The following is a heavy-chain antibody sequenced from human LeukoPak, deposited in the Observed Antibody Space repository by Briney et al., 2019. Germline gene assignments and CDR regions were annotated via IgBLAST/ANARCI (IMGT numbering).Heavy chain of an antibody. J-gene: IGHJ4*02. CDR3: ARDSPYYYDSSGYAFDY. Sequence: SVKVSCKASGGTFSSYAISWVRQAPGQGLEWMGGIIPIFGTANYAQKFQGRVTITADESTSTAYMELSSLRSEDTAVYHCARDSPYYYDSSGYAFDYWGQGTLVTVSS. CDR2: IIPIFGTA. CDR1: GGTFSSYA. D-gene: IGHD3-22*01. V-gene: IGHV1-69*13.